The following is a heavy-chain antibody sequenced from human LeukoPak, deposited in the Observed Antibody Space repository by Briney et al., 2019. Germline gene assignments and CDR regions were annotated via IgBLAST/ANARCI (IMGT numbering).Heavy chain of an antibody. V-gene: IGHV1-24*01. CDR3: ATGHIEMATIYYFDY. CDR1: GYTHTELS. J-gene: IGHJ4*02. Sequence: ASVKVSCKVSGYTHTELSMHWVRQAPGKGLEWMGGFDPEDGETIYAQKFQGRVTMTEDTSTDTAYMELSSLRSEDTAVYYCATGHIEMATIYYFDYWGQGTLVTVSS. CDR2: FDPEDGET. D-gene: IGHD5-24*01.